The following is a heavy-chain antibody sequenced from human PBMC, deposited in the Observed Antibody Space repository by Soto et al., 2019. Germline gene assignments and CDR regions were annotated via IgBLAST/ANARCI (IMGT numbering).Heavy chain of an antibody. D-gene: IGHD3-16*01. CDR2: ITGRSAVP. CDR3: ANGGPFTGGFDP. J-gene: IGHJ5*02. Sequence: EGQLLQSGGDLVQPGGSLRLSCAGSGLTLRSYAMTWIRQTPEKGLEWVSTITGRSAVPSYADSLNGRFTVSRDNSKNTLYLQMNSLRPDDTAIYYCANGGPFTGGFDPWGQGTLFTVSA. CDR1: GLTLRSYA. V-gene: IGHV3-23*01.